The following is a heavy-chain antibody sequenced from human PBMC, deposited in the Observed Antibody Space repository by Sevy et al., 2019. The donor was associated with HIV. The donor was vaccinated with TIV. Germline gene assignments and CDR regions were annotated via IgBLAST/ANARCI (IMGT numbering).Heavy chain of an antibody. CDR2: IYGGGST. Sequence: GGSLRLSCAVSGFTVSSNYMSWVRQAPGKGLEWVSVIYGGGSTYYADSVKGRFTISRDNSKNTLSLRMNSLRPEDTAVYYCARDSAITGTTYLNYYFDVWGRGTLVTVSS. CDR1: GFTVSSNY. J-gene: IGHJ2*01. CDR3: ARDSAITGTTYLNYYFDV. D-gene: IGHD1-7*01. V-gene: IGHV3-53*01.